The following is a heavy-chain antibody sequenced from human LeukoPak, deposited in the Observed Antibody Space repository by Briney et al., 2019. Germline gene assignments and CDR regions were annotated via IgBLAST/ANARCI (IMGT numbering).Heavy chain of an antibody. D-gene: IGHD6-19*01. V-gene: IGHV1-58*01. J-gene: IGHJ4*02. CDR3: AAGSKEQWLTFDY. Sequence: ASVQVSCKASGFTFTSSAVQWVRQARGQRLEWIGWIVVGSGNTNYAQKFQERVTITRDMSTSTAYMELSSLRSEDTAVYYCAAGSKEQWLTFDYWGQGTLVTVSS. CDR1: GFTFTSSA. CDR2: IVVGSGNT.